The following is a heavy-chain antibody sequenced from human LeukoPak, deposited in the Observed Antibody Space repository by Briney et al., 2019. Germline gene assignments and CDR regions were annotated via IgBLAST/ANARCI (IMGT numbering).Heavy chain of an antibody. Sequence: SETLSLTCTVSGCSLSSYYWSWIRQPPGKGLEWIGYIYYSGSTNYNPSLKSRVTISVDTSKNQFSLKLSSVTAADTAVYYCAGALCSGGSCYTFWGQGTLVTVSS. CDR2: IYYSGST. J-gene: IGHJ4*02. V-gene: IGHV4-59*12. D-gene: IGHD2-15*01. CDR3: AGALCSGGSCYTF. CDR1: GCSLSSYY.